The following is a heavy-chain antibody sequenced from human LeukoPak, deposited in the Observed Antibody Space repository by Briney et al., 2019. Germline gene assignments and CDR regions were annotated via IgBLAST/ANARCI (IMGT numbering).Heavy chain of an antibody. Sequence: GGSLRLSRAASGFTFSDYYMSWIRQVPGKGLEWVSYISSSGSTIYYADSVMGRLTISRDNSKNTLYLQMNSLRAEDTAVYYCAKSKEDCCGSFDPWGQGTLVTVSS. CDR2: ISSSGSTI. V-gene: IGHV3-11*01. CDR1: GFTFSDYY. D-gene: IGHD2-15*01. CDR3: AKSKEDCCGSFDP. J-gene: IGHJ5*02.